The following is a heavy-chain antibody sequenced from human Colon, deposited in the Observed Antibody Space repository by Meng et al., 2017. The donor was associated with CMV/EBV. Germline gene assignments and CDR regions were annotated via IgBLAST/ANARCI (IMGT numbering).Heavy chain of an antibody. Sequence: GESLKISCAASGFIVSNNNMSWVRQAPGKGLEYVSVISSGGSTYYADSVQGRFTISRDNSKNTLYLQMNSLRTEDTAVYYCASEYGGDSGGNWGQGTLVTVSS. V-gene: IGHV3-66*02. D-gene: IGHD4-23*01. CDR1: GFIVSNNN. CDR3: ASEYGGDSGGN. CDR2: ISSGGST. J-gene: IGHJ4*02.